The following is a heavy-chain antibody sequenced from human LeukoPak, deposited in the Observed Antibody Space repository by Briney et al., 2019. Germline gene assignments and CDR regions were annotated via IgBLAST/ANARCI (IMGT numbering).Heavy chain of an antibody. CDR3: ARQIGSSGYFDF. J-gene: IGHJ4*02. Sequence: GESLKISCKGSGYSFTSYWIAWLRQMPGKGLEWTGIIYPGDSDTRYSPSFKGQVTISADKSINTAYLQWSGLKASDTAMYYCARQIGSSGYFDFWGQGTLVTVSS. CDR2: IYPGDSDT. D-gene: IGHD6-19*01. CDR1: GYSFTSYW. V-gene: IGHV5-51*01.